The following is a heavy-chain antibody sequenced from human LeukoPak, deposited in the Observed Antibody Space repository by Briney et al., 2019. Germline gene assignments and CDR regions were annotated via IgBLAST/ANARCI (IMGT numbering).Heavy chain of an antibody. J-gene: IGHJ4*02. CDR3: ARYLSGYLDY. CDR2: IYYSGST. V-gene: IGHV4-59*01. D-gene: IGHD3-9*01. CDR1: GGSISSYY. Sequence: SETLSLTCTVSGGSISSYYWSWIRQPPGKGLEWLGYIYYSGSTNYNPSLKSRVTISVDTSKNQFSLKLSSVTAADTAVYYCARYLSGYLDYWGQATLVTVSS.